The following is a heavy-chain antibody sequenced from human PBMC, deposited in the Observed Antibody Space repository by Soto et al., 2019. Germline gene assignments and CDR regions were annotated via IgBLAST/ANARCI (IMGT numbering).Heavy chain of an antibody. V-gene: IGHV4-31*02. Sequence: SETLSLTCTVSCGPISSVGHYWSWIRQHPVKGLEWIGYIYYSGSTFYNPSLKSRVSISLDTSKNQFSLKLTSVSVPDTALYYCARGGDEYYFDYWGQGTLVTVSS. CDR3: ARGGDEYYFDY. CDR2: IYYSGST. CDR1: CGPISSVGHY. D-gene: IGHD3-10*01. J-gene: IGHJ4*02.